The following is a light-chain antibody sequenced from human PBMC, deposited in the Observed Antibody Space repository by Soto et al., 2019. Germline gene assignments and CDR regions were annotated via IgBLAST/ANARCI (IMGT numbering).Light chain of an antibody. V-gene: IGLV2-14*01. CDR3: STYTSASTS. CDR1: EVGAHRF. CDR2: EVI. J-gene: IGLJ2*01. Sequence: QSVLTQPASVSGSPGQSITISCTGTEVGAHRFVSWYQQVPGTAPKLLIYEVIKRPSGISPRFSGSKAGNTASLTISGLQADDEADYFCSTYTSASTSFGGGTHLTVL.